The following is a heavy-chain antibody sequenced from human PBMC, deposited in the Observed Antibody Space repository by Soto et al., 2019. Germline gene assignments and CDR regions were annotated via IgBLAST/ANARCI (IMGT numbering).Heavy chain of an antibody. Sequence: QVQLVESGGGVVQPGRSLRLSCAASGFTFSSYGMHWVRQAPGKGLEWVAVISYDGSNKYYADSVKGRFTISRDNSKNTLYLQMNSLRAEDTAVYYCAKDRGGWYLPRGYYYYGMDVWGQGTTVTVSS. CDR1: GFTFSSYG. V-gene: IGHV3-30*18. CDR2: ISYDGSNK. D-gene: IGHD6-19*01. CDR3: AKDRGGWYLPRGYYYYGMDV. J-gene: IGHJ6*02.